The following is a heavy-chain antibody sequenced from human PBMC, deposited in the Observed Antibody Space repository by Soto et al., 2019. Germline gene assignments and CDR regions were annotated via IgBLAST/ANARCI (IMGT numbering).Heavy chain of an antibody. CDR2: INQDGGTT. CDR3: TTGEYSGSYYFDY. Sequence: GGSLRLSCAASGFIFNSRYMSWVRQAPGKGLEWVANINQDGGTTDYAAPVKGRFTISRDDSKNTLYLQMNSLKTEDTAVYYCTTGEYSGSYYFDYWGQGTLVTVSS. CDR1: GFIFNSRY. J-gene: IGHJ4*02. D-gene: IGHD1-26*01. V-gene: IGHV3-15*01.